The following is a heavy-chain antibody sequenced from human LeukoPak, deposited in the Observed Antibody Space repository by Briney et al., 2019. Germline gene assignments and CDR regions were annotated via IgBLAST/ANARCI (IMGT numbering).Heavy chain of an antibody. CDR3: ARVLRYYYDSSGYYPFDY. V-gene: IGHV1-2*02. CDR2: INPNSGGT. CDR1: GYTFTSYY. Sequence: ASVKVSCKASGYTFTSYYIHWVRQAPGQGLEWMGWINPNSGGTNYAQRFQGRVTMTRDTSISTAYMELSRLRSDDTAVFYCARVLRYYYDSSGYYPFDYWGQGTLVSVSS. D-gene: IGHD3-22*01. J-gene: IGHJ4*02.